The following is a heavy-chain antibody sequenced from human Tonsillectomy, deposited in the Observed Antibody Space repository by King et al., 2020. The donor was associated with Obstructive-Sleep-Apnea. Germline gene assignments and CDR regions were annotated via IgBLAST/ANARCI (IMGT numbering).Heavy chain of an antibody. Sequence: QLQESGPGLVKPSETLSLTCTVAGGSISSYYWSWIRQPPGKGLEWIGYMYDSGSTNYNPSLKSRVTILAETPKNQFSLKLSSVTAADTAVYYCASTPRREGSNSFWYFDLWGRGTLVTVSS. CDR2: MYDSGST. CDR1: GGSISSYY. CDR3: ASTPRREGSNSFWYFDL. J-gene: IGHJ2*01. D-gene: IGHD5-24*01. V-gene: IGHV4-59*01.